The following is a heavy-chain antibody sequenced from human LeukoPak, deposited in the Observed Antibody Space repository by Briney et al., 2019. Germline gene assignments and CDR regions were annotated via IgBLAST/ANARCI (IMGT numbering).Heavy chain of an antibody. CDR2: VNPKSGNT. CDR1: VYSFTNYD. CDR3: ARASRTYFGDYLYYFDS. Sequence: ASVKVSFKSSVYSFTNYDINWVRQGTGQGLGWMGWVNPKSGNTGYAQNFQGRVTMTRNSSITTSYMELSSLRSEDTAVYYCARASRTYFGDYLYYFDSWGQGTLVTVSS. V-gene: IGHV1-8*01. D-gene: IGHD4-17*01. J-gene: IGHJ4*02.